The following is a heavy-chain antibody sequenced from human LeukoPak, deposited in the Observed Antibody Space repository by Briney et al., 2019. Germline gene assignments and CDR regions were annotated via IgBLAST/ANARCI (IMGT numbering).Heavy chain of an antibody. D-gene: IGHD1-1*01. V-gene: IGHV3-48*04. CDR2: ISSGSTTI. CDR3: ARDGYNSANGIDV. J-gene: IGHJ3*01. Sequence: GGSLRLSCTASGFTFSSYSMNWVRQAPGKGLEWVSYISSGSTTIYYADSVKGRFTISRDNAKNLLYLQMNSLRAEDTAVYFCARDGYNSANGIDVWGQGTMVTVSS. CDR1: GFTFSSYS.